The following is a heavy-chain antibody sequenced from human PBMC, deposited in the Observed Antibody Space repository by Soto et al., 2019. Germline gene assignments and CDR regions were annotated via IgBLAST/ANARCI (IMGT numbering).Heavy chain of an antibody. CDR2: ISWDGGST. CDR1: GFTFDDYT. Sequence: GGSLRLSCAASGFTFDDYTMHWVRQAPGKGLEWVSLISWDGGSTYYADSVKGRFTISRDNSKNSLYLQMNSLKTGNTALYYWAKGPEGSGWGGGDGMDVWGQGTTVTVSS. V-gene: IGHV3-43*01. J-gene: IGHJ6*02. CDR3: AKGPEGSGWGGGDGMDV. D-gene: IGHD6-19*01.